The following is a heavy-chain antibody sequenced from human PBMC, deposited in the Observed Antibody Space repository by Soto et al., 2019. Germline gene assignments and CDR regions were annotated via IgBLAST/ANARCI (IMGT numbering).Heavy chain of an antibody. CDR1: GYTFTNYA. D-gene: IGHD3-10*01. V-gene: IGHV1-18*01. J-gene: IGHJ5*02. CDR3: ARGVGSGSYYNQYNWFDP. Sequence: ASVKVSCKASGYTFTNYAISWVRQAPGQGLERMGWINTYNGNTNYAQKLQGRVTMTTDTSTNTAYMELRSLRSDDTAVYYCARGVGSGSYYNQYNWFDPWGQGTLVTVSS. CDR2: INTYNGNT.